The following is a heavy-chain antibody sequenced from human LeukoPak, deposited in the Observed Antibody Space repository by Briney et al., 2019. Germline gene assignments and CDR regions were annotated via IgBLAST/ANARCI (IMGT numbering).Heavy chain of an antibody. J-gene: IGHJ4*02. CDR1: GGSISSGGYS. V-gene: IGHV4-30-2*01. D-gene: IGHD2-15*01. Sequence: KPSETLSLTCAVPGGSISSGGYSWSWIRQPPGKGLEWIGYIYHSGSTYYNPSLKSRVTISVDRSKNQFSLKLSSVTAADTAVYYCARAAKIGYCSGGSCYSGGYFDYWGQGTLVTVSS. CDR2: IYHSGST. CDR3: ARAAKIGYCSGGSCYSGGYFDY.